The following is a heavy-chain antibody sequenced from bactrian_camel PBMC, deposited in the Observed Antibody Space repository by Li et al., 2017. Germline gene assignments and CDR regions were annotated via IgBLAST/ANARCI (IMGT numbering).Heavy chain of an antibody. CDR3: AADLSPYSDCGDRRIGY. V-gene: IGHV3S55*01. J-gene: IGHJ6*01. Sequence: HVQLVESGGGSVQAGSSLKLSCVASESISSWCEKDWYRQTPGKERELVSTIRKDGSTTYADSVKGRFAISRDDAKNAWYLQMDSLKPEDTAVYYCAADLSPYSDCGDRRIGYWGQGTQVTVS. CDR2: IRKDGST. CDR1: ESISSWCE. D-gene: IGHD4*01.